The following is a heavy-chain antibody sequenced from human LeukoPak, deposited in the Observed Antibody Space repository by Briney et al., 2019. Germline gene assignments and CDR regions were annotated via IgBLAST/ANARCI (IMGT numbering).Heavy chain of an antibody. J-gene: IGHJ4*02. Sequence: GGSLRLSCAASGNYWMHWVRQVPGKGLVWVSHINSDGSWTSYADSVKGRFTISKNNAKNTVYLQMNSLRAEDTAVYYCVSFYETYWGRGTLVTVSS. CDR2: INSDGSWT. V-gene: IGHV3-74*01. D-gene: IGHD2/OR15-2a*01. CDR1: GNYW. CDR3: VSFYETY.